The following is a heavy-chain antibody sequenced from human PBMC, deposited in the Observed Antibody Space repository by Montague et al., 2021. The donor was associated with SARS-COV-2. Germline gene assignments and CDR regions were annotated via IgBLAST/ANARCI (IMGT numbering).Heavy chain of an antibody. CDR1: GFTFSRYA. CDR3: AKSPSGWWLFDY. D-gene: IGHD6-19*01. V-gene: IGHV3-23*01. J-gene: IGHJ4*02. Sequence: SLRLSCAASGFTFSRYAMSWVRQAPGKGLEWVSAISGSGGTTWYADSVKGRFTISRDNSKNTLYLQMNSLRAEDTAVYYCAKSPSGWWLFDYWGQGTLVTVSS. CDR2: ISGSGGTT.